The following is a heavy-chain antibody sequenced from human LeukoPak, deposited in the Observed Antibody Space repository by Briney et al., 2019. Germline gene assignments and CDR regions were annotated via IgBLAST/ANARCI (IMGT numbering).Heavy chain of an antibody. Sequence: GGSLRLSCAASGFTFSSYGMHWVRQAPGKGLEWVANIQQGGSEKHYVDSVKGRFTISRDNAKNSLYLQTNSLRAEDTAVYYCARVRGGYYFDYWGQGTLVTVSS. J-gene: IGHJ4*02. V-gene: IGHV3-7*04. D-gene: IGHD5-24*01. CDR1: GFTFSSYG. CDR2: IQQGGSEK. CDR3: ARVRGGYYFDY.